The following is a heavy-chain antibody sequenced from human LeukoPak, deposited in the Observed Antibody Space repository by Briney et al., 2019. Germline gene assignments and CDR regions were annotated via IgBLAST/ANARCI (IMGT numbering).Heavy chain of an antibody. Sequence: SGTLSLTCAVSGGSISSSNWWSWVRQPPGKGLEWIGEIYHSGSSNYNPSLKSRVTISVDRSKNQFSLKLSSVTAADTAVYYCARAVVPAAKGGYYFDYWGQGTLVTVSS. D-gene: IGHD2-2*01. J-gene: IGHJ4*02. CDR1: GGSISSSNW. V-gene: IGHV4-4*02. CDR3: ARAVVPAAKGGYYFDY. CDR2: IYHSGSS.